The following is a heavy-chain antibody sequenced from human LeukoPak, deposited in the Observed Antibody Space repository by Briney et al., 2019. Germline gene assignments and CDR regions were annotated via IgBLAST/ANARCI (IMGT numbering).Heavy chain of an antibody. J-gene: IGHJ4*02. CDR1: GFTFSSYA. Sequence: GGSLRLSCAASGFTFSSYAMSWVRQAPGKGLEWVSAISGSGGSTYYADSVKGRFTISRDNSKNTLYLQMNSLRAEDMAVYYCAKFSDSTGYYPGYFDYWGQGTLVTXS. CDR2: ISGSGGST. CDR3: AKFSDSTGYYPGYFDY. V-gene: IGHV3-23*01. D-gene: IGHD3-22*01.